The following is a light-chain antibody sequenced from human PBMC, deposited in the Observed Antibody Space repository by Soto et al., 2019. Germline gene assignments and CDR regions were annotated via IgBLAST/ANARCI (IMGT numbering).Light chain of an antibody. Sequence: QSALTQPASVSGSPGQSITISCTGTSSDVGSYNLVSWYQQHPGKATKLMIYEGSKRPSGVSNRFSGSKSGNTASLTISGLQAEDEADYYCCSYAGSSTFVFGTWTKLTVL. V-gene: IGLV2-23*01. CDR1: SSDVGSYNL. CDR2: EGS. CDR3: CSYAGSSTFV. J-gene: IGLJ1*01.